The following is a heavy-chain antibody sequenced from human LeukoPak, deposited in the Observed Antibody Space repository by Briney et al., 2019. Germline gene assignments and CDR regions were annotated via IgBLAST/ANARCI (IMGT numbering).Heavy chain of an antibody. V-gene: IGHV3-30*18. CDR1: AFTFRNYA. CDR2: ISHDERNI. CDR3: AKDRTGLLVVPAALDY. Sequence: GGSLRLSCATSAFTFRNYAMHWVRQAPGKGLEWVAVISHDERNIYYADSVKGRFTISRDNSKNTLYLQMNSLRAEDTAVYYCAKDRTGLLVVPAALDYWGQGTLVTVSS. J-gene: IGHJ4*02. D-gene: IGHD2-2*01.